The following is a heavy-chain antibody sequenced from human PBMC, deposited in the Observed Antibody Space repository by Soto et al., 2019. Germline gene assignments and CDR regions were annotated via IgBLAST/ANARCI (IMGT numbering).Heavy chain of an antibody. CDR1: GDSVSSNSAA. CDR2: TYYRSKWYN. D-gene: IGHD5-18*01. CDR3: AREDTAMVRYFDY. J-gene: IGHJ4*02. V-gene: IGHV6-1*01. Sequence: SQSLSLTCAISGDSVSSNSAAWSWIRQSPSRGLEWLGRTYYRSKWYNDYAVSVKSRITINPDTSKNQFSLQLNSVTPEDTAVYYCAREDTAMVRYFDYWGQGTLVTVSS.